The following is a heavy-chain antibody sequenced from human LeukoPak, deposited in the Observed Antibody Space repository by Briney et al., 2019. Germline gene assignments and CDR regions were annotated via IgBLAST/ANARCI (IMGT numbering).Heavy chain of an antibody. V-gene: IGHV3-48*01. CDR1: GFTFSSYG. CDR2: ISSSSSTI. Sequence: GGSLRLSCAASGFTFSSYGMNWVRQAPGKGLEWVSYISSSSSTIYYADSVKGRFTISRDNAKNSLYLQMNSLRAEDTAVYYCARWGSSARGPMWGQGTLVTVSS. CDR3: ARWGSSARGPM. J-gene: IGHJ4*02. D-gene: IGHD3-10*01.